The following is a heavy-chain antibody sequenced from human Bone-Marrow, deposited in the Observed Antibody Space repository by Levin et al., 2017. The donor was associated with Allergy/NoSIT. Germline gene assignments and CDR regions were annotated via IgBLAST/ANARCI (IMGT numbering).Heavy chain of an antibody. V-gene: IGHV1-2*02. J-gene: IGHJ3*01. Sequence: PGESLKISCKATGYTFTDYYIHWIRQAPGQGLEWMGRINPDGGGTKFSQKFEGRVTLTSDTSIRTVNMELTSLRSDDTAVYFCARDLVGVDAFDFWGQGTMVIVSS. D-gene: IGHD1-26*01. CDR3: ARDLVGVDAFDF. CDR2: INPDGGGT. CDR1: GYTFTDYY.